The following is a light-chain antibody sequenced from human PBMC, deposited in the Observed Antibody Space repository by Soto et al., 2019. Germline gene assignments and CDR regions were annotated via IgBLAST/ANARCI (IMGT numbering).Light chain of an antibody. J-gene: IGLJ3*02. CDR2: GVS. CDR3: SSSTSSNTLV. CDR1: KNDIGSSDY. Sequence: QSVLTQPASVSASPGQSITISCTGGKNDIGSSDYVSWYQQHPGKAPKLIIYGVSNRPSGTSDRFSGSKSGNTASLTISGLQADDEADYYCSSSTSSNTLVFXGGTKLTVL. V-gene: IGLV2-14*01.